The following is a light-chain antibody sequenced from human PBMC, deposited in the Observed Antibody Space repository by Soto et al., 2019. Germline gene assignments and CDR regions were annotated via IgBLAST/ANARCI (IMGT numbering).Light chain of an antibody. CDR1: QSVTNSF. J-gene: IGKJ1*01. V-gene: IGKV3-20*01. CDR3: QQYGSSPRT. CDR2: GAS. Sequence: EIVLTQSPGTLSLSPGERATLSCRASQSVTNSFLAWYQQKPGQAPRLLIYGASTRASCIPDRISGSGSGTDFTLTISRLEPEDFAVYYCQQYGSSPRTFGQGTKVEIK.